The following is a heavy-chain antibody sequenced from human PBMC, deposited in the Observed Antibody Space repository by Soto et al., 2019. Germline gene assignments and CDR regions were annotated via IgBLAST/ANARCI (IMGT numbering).Heavy chain of an antibody. D-gene: IGHD2-2*01. Sequence: SVKVSCKASGGTFSSYTISWVRQAPGQGNERMGRIIPILGIANYAQKNQGRDTINADKSTSTAYMELSSLRSEDTAVYFCAKDLFPYCSSTSCYPWFDPWGQGTLVTVSS. CDR1: GGTFSSYT. CDR3: AKDLFPYCSSTSCYPWFDP. CDR2: IIPILGIA. V-gene: IGHV1-69*04. J-gene: IGHJ5*02.